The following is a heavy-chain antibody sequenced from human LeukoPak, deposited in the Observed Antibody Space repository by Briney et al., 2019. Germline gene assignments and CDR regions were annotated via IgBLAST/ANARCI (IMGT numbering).Heavy chain of an antibody. J-gene: IGHJ4*02. CDR1: GFTISSYA. CDR2: SSGSGDNT. D-gene: IGHD3-22*01. Sequence: GGSLRLSCAASGFTISSYAISWVRKAPGKGLELVSGSSGSGDNTYYADSVKGRFTISRDNSKNTLYVQVNSLRTEDTAAYYCAKGSYYDSSGSFYFDYWGQGTLVTVSS. V-gene: IGHV3-23*01. CDR3: AKGSYYDSSGSFYFDY.